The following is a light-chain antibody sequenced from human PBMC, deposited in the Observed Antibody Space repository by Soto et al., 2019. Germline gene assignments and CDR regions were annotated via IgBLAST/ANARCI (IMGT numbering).Light chain of an antibody. CDR3: CAYAVTFYV. CDR1: ISDIGGYNF. V-gene: IGLV2-14*01. Sequence: QSVLTQPASVSGSPGQSITISCTGTISDIGGYNFISWYQHHPGKAPKLVIYDVNNRPSGISYRFSGSKSGNTASLTVSGLQAEDEAYYYCCAYAVTFYVFGTGTKVTVL. J-gene: IGLJ1*01. CDR2: DVN.